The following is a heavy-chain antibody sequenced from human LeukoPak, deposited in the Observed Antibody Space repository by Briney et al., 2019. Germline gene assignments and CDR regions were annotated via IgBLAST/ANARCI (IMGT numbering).Heavy chain of an antibody. CDR2: IYYSGST. V-gene: IGHV4-30-4*01. Sequence: PSETLSLTCTVSGGSISSGDCYWSWIRQPPGKGLEWIGYIYYSGSTYYNPSLKSRVTISVDTSKNQFSLKLSSVTAADTAVYYCARADSSGYYFDYWGQGTLVTVSS. D-gene: IGHD3-22*01. J-gene: IGHJ4*02. CDR1: GGSISSGDCY. CDR3: ARADSSGYYFDY.